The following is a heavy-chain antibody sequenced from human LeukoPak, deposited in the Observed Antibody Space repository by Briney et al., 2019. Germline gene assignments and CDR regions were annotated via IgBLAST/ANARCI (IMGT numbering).Heavy chain of an antibody. J-gene: IGHJ4*02. CDR2: IENKANSYTT. Sequence: PGGSLRLSCAASGFTFSDHYMDWVRQAPGKGLEWVGRIENKANSYTTEYAASVKGRFTVSRDDSKNALYLQMNSLKTEDTAVYYCTREGRYCSSTSCYVCLDFWGQGTLVTVSS. D-gene: IGHD2-2*01. CDR3: TREGRYCSSTSCYVCLDF. CDR1: GFTFSDHY. V-gene: IGHV3-72*01.